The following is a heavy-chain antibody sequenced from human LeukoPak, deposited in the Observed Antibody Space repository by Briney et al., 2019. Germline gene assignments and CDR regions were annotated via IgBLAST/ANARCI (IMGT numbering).Heavy chain of an antibody. CDR2: ISSNGGST. J-gene: IGHJ4*02. V-gene: IGHV3-64*01. CDR1: GFTFSSYA. CDR3: ARDGSGSYPLYYFDY. D-gene: IGHD1-26*01. Sequence: PGGSLRLSCAASGFTFSSYAVHWVRQAPGKGLEYVSAISSNGGSTYYANSVKGRFTISRDNSKNTLYLQIGSLRAEDMAVYYCARDGSGSYPLYYFDYWGQGTLVTVSS.